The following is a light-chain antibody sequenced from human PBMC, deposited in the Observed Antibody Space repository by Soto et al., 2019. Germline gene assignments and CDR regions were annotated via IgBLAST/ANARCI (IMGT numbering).Light chain of an antibody. CDR2: DNN. V-gene: IGLV1-51*01. CDR1: SSNIGNNY. J-gene: IGLJ2*01. CDR3: GTWDSSLSAVV. Sequence: QSVLTQPPSVSAAPGQKVTISCSGRSSNIGNNYVSWYQQLPRTAPKLLIYDNNKRPSGIPDRFSGYKSGTSATLGITGLQTGDEADYYCGTWDSSLSAVVFGGGTKLTVL.